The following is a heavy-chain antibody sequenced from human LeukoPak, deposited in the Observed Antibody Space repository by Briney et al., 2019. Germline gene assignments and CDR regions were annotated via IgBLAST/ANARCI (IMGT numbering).Heavy chain of an antibody. V-gene: IGHV3-23*01. Sequence: GGSLRLSCAASGFTFSTYAMSWVRQAPGKGLEWVSVVSGTGGRTYYADSVKGRFTISRDNSKNTLYLQMNSLRAEDTALYYCVKASSSSPQYNWFDAWGQGTLFTVSS. CDR2: VSGTGGRT. CDR3: VKASSSSPQYNWFDA. D-gene: IGHD6-6*01. J-gene: IGHJ5*02. CDR1: GFTFSTYA.